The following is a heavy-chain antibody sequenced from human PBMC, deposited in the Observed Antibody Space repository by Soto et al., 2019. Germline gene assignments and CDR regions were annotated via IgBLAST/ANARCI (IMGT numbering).Heavy chain of an antibody. Sequence: EVQLVESGGGLVQPGESLRLSCAASGFTFSSYWMHWVRQAPGKGLVWVSRINSDGSSTSYAGSVKSRFTISRDNAKNTLYLQMNSLRAEDTAVYYCVRTILVVAAATREDYWGQGTLVTVSS. J-gene: IGHJ4*02. CDR2: INSDGSST. CDR1: GFTFSSYW. D-gene: IGHD2-15*01. V-gene: IGHV3-74*01. CDR3: VRTILVVAAATREDY.